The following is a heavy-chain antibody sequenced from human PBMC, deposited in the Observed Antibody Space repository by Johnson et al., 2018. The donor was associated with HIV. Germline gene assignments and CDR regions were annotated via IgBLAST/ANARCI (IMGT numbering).Heavy chain of an antibody. J-gene: IGHJ3*02. V-gene: IGHV3-7*03. Sequence: VQLVESGGGLVKPGGSLRLSCAASGFTFSNAWMSWVRQAPGKGLEWVANIKQDGSEKYYVDSVKGRFTISRDNAKNSLYLQTNSLRAEDTAVYYCALEAVRSTDAFDIWGQGTMVIVSS. D-gene: IGHD3-10*01. CDR3: ALEAVRSTDAFDI. CDR2: IKQDGSEK. CDR1: GFTFSNAW.